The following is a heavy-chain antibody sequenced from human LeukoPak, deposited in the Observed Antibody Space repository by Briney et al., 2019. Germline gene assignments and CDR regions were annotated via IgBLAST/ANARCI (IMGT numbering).Heavy chain of an antibody. Sequence: KPSETLSLTCAVSGGTFSGYYWSWIRQSPGKGLEWIGEIYHSGRTNYNPTLQSRATLSVDTSKRQFSLRLTSLTAADAGIYYCARANHFRFDSWGQETLVTVSS. J-gene: IGHJ4*02. D-gene: IGHD1-14*01. V-gene: IGHV4-34*01. CDR1: GGTFSGYY. CDR3: ARANHFRFDS. CDR2: IYHSGRT.